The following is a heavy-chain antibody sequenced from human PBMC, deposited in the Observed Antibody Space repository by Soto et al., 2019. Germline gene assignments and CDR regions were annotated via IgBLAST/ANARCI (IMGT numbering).Heavy chain of an antibody. CDR3: ARERHIVVVTARNWFDP. J-gene: IGHJ5*02. CDR1: GGSISSYY. D-gene: IGHD2-21*02. CDR2: IFTSGST. Sequence: SETLSLTCTVSGGSISSYYWSWIRQPAGKGLEWIGRIFTSGSTNYNPSLKSRITMSVETSKNQVSLTLTSVTAADTAVYYCARERHIVVVTARNWFDPWGQGTLVTVSS. V-gene: IGHV4-4*07.